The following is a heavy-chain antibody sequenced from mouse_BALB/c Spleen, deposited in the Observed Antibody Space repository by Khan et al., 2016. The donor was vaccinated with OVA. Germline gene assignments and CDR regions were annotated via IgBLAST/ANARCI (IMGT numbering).Heavy chain of an antibody. CDR2: IWAGGST. J-gene: IGHJ4*01. V-gene: IGHV2-9*02. CDR3: AKEPPIYYDGYRTMDN. D-gene: IGHD1-2*01. CDR1: GFSLTSYG. Sequence: QVQLKESGPGLVAPSQNLSITCTVSGFSLTSYGVHWVRQPPGKGLDWLGVIWAGGSTSYNSALMSRLSISKDNSKSHVFLEMSSLQTDDTTMYYCAKEPPIYYDGYRTMDNWGQGTSVTVSS.